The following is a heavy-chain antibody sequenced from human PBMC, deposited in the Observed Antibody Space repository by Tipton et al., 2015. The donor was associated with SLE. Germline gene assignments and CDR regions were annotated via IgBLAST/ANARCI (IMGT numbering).Heavy chain of an antibody. Sequence: TLSLTCTVSGDSITDSGYSWNWVRQHPGAGLEWIGYIHHSGRTDYNPSLRSRVTISRDTSKNQFSLNVNSVTAADTAVYYCARALPFNYDFWSGYSTDPFDVWGQGTMVTVSA. CDR2: IHHSGRT. J-gene: IGHJ3*01. V-gene: IGHV4-31*03. CDR3: ARALPFNYDFWSGYSTDPFDV. CDR1: GDSITDSGYS. D-gene: IGHD3-3*01.